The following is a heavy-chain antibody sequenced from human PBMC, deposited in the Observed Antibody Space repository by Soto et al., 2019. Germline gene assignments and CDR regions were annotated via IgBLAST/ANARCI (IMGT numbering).Heavy chain of an antibody. Sequence: GGSLRLSCAASGFTFSSYSMNWVRQAPGKGLEWVSYISSSSSTIYYADSVKGRFTISRDNAKNSLYLQMNSLRDEDTAVYYCARDSGDTAMVHSTDYWGQGTLVTVSS. V-gene: IGHV3-48*02. CDR3: ARDSGDTAMVHSTDY. CDR1: GFTFSSYS. J-gene: IGHJ4*02. D-gene: IGHD5-18*01. CDR2: ISSSSSTI.